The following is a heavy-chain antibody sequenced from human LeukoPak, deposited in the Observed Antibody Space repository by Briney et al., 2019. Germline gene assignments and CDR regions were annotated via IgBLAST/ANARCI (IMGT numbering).Heavy chain of an antibody. D-gene: IGHD2-2*01. J-gene: IGHJ3*02. CDR3: ARDSITVSVGAFDI. V-gene: IGHV3-64*01. CDR2: ISSNGGST. CDR1: GFTFSHYA. Sequence: PGGSLRLSCAASGFTFSHYAMHWVRQAPGKGLEYVSAISSNGGSTYYANSVKGRFTISRDNSKNTLYLQMGSLRAEDMGVYYCARDSITVSVGAFDIWGQGTMVIVS.